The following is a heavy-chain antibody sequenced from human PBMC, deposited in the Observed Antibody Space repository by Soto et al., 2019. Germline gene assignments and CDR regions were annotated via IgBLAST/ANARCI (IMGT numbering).Heavy chain of an antibody. D-gene: IGHD4-17*01. J-gene: IGHJ4*02. Sequence: QVQLQESGPGLVKPSQTLSLTCTVSGGSISSGGYYWSWIRQHPGKGLEWIGYIYYSGSTYYNPCLKSRVTXSXDSXKNQFSLKLSSVTAADTAVYYCARSPEATVTAFDYWGQGTLVTVSS. V-gene: IGHV4-31*03. CDR3: ARSPEATVTAFDY. CDR1: GGSISSGGYY. CDR2: IYYSGST.